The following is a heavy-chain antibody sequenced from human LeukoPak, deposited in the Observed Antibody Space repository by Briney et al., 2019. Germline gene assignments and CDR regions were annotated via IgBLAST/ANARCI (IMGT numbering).Heavy chain of an antibody. Sequence: PGGSLRLSCAASGFTFTNYAIHWVRQAPGKGLEYVSAINSNGGGTYYANSVKGRFTISRDNSKNTLYLQMGSLRAEDMAVYYCARDLRASYGVRPPHYYGMDVWGQGTTVTVSS. V-gene: IGHV3-64*01. D-gene: IGHD2-21*01. CDR2: INSNGGGT. CDR3: ARDLRASYGVRPPHYYGMDV. J-gene: IGHJ6*02. CDR1: GFTFTNYA.